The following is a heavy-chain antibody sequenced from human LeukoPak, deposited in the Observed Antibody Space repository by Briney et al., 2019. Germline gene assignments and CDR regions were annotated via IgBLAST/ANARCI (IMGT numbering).Heavy chain of an antibody. J-gene: IGHJ4*02. CDR2: ISYDGSNK. V-gene: IGHV3-30*04. D-gene: IGHD1-1*01. CDR1: GFTFSSYA. CDR3: ARDGYAENNFDY. Sequence: GGSLRLSCAASGFTFSSYAMHWVRQAPGKGLEWVAVISYDGSNKYYADSVKGRFTISRDNSKNTLYLQMNSLRAEDTAVYYCARDGYAENNFDYWGQGILVTVSS.